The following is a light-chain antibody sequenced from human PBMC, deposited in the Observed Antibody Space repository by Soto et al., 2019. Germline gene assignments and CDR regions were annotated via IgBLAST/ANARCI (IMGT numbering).Light chain of an antibody. J-gene: IGKJ1*01. V-gene: IGKV3-11*01. CDR3: QQHNHWSPYT. CDR2: GAS. Sequence: VLTQSPATLSLSPGERATLSCRASENVRTFVDWYQQKPGQAPRLLIYGASNRATDIPARFSGSGSGTDFILTIINLEPEEFVVYYCQQHNHWSPYTFGQGTKVEIQ. CDR1: ENVRTF.